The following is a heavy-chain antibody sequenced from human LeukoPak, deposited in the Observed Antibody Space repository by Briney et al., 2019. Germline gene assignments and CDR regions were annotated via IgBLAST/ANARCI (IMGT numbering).Heavy chain of an antibody. Sequence: GGSLRLSCAASGFNVNENDLTWVRQAPGKGLEWISAIYSGGKTCYAASVQGRFTISRDNSKNTLYLQMNSLRAEDTAVYYCAKGPNIAAASGVDYWGQGTLVTVSS. CDR3: AKGPNIAAASGVDY. D-gene: IGHD6-13*01. V-gene: IGHV3-53*01. CDR2: IYSGGKT. J-gene: IGHJ4*02. CDR1: GFNVNEND.